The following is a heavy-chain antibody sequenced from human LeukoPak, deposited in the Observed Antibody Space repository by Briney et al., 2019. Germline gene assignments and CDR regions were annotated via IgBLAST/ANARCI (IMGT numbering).Heavy chain of an antibody. V-gene: IGHV3-64D*06. J-gene: IGHJ3*02. CDR1: GFTFSSYA. CDR3: VKSGYGDYGAFDI. CDR2: ISSNGGST. Sequence: PGGSLRLSCSASGFTFSSYAMHWVRQAPGKGLEYVSAISSNGGSTYYADSVKGRFTISRDNSKNTLYLQRSSLRAEDTAVYYCVKSGYGDYGAFDIWGQGTMVTVSS. D-gene: IGHD4-17*01.